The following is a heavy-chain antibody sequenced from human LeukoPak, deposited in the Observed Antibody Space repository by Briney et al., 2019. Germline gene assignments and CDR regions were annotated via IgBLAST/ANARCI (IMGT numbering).Heavy chain of an antibody. CDR1: GGSFSGYY. D-gene: IGHD1-26*01. CDR2: INHSGST. CDR3: ARGLTGESGSYLTGFDP. V-gene: IGHV4-34*01. Sequence: SETLSLTCAVYGGSFSGYYWSWIRQPPGKGLEWIGEINHSGSTNYNPSLKSRVTISVDTSKNQFSLKLSSVTAADTAVYYCARGLTGESGSYLTGFDPWGQGTLVTVSS. J-gene: IGHJ5*02.